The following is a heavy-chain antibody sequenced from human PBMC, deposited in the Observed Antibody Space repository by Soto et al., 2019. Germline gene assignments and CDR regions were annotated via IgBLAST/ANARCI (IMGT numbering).Heavy chain of an antibody. V-gene: IGHV2-5*01. D-gene: IGHD3-3*01. CDR3: AHSKRTYYDFWSGYYGNWFDP. J-gene: IGHJ5*02. CDR1: GFSLSTSGVG. Sequence: SCPTLVNPTQTLTLTCTFSGFSLSTSGVGVGWIRQPPGKALEWLALIYWNDDKRYSPSLKSRLTITKDTSKNQVVLTMTNMDPVDTATYYCAHSKRTYYDFWSGYYGNWFDPWGQGTLVTVSS. CDR2: IYWNDDK.